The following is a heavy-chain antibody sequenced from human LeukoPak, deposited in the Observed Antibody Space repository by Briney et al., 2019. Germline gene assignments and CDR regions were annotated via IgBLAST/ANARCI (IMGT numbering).Heavy chain of an antibody. CDR2: ISSSSSYI. CDR3: AREDLGYCSGGRCLAFGY. Sequence: GGSLRLSCAASGFTFSSYSMNWVRQAPGKGLEWVSSISSSSSYIYYADSVKGRFTISRDNAKNSLYLQMNSLRAEDTAVYYCAREDLGYCSGGRCLAFGYWGQGTLVTVSS. V-gene: IGHV3-21*01. D-gene: IGHD2-15*01. CDR1: GFTFSSYS. J-gene: IGHJ4*02.